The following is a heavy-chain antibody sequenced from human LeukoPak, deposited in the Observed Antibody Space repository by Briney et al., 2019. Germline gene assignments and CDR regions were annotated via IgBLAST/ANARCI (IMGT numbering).Heavy chain of an antibody. CDR2: IYPVDSDT. D-gene: IGHD2-21*02. J-gene: IGHJ6*02. CDR1: GYSFTSYW. CDR3: ARQGIAYCGGDCYFHYGMDV. V-gene: IGHV5-51*01. Sequence: GESLKISFKGSGYSFTSYWIGWVRQMPGKGLEWMGIIYPVDSDTRYSPSFQGQVTISADKSISTAYLQWSSLKASDTAMYYCARQGIAYCGGDCYFHYGMDVWGQGTTVTVSS.